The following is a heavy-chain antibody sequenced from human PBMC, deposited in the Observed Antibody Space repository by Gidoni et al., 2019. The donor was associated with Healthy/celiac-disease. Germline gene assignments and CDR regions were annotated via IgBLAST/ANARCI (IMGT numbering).Heavy chain of an antibody. D-gene: IGHD6-19*01. CDR1: GFTFTSSA. CDR3: AAVPFKGGWYTGEGRSGNDY. J-gene: IGHJ4*02. CDR2: IGVGSGNT. Sequence: QMQLVQSGPEVKTPGTSVKVSCKASGFTFTSSAMQWVRQARGQRLEWIGWIGVGSGNTNYAQKFQERVTITRDMATSTAYMELSSLRSEDTAVYYCAAVPFKGGWYTGEGRSGNDYWGQGTLVTVSS. V-gene: IGHV1-58*02.